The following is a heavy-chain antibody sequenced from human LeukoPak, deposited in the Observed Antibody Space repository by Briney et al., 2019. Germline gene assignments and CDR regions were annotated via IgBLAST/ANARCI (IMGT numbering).Heavy chain of an antibody. CDR3: ARDTHYYDSSGVDAFDI. D-gene: IGHD3-22*01. Sequence: SSETLSLTCTVSGGSISSYYWSWIRQPPGKGLEWIGYIYYSGSTNYNPSLKSRVTISVDTSKNQFFLKLSSVTAADTAVYYCARDTHYYDSSGVDAFDIWGQGTMATVPS. CDR1: GGSISSYY. CDR2: IYYSGST. J-gene: IGHJ3*02. V-gene: IGHV4-59*01.